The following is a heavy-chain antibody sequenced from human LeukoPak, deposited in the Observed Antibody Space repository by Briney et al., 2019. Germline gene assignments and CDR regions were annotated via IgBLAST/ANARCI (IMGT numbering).Heavy chain of an antibody. CDR3: ARDFALGAAAGYDY. CDR1: GYTFTGYY. Sequence: GASVKVSCKASGYTFTGYYMHWVRQAPGQGLEWVGWINPNSGGTNYAQKFQGRVTMTRDTSISTAYMELSRLRSDDTAVYYCARDFALGAAAGYDYWGQGTLVTVSS. CDR2: INPNSGGT. D-gene: IGHD6-13*01. V-gene: IGHV1-2*02. J-gene: IGHJ4*01.